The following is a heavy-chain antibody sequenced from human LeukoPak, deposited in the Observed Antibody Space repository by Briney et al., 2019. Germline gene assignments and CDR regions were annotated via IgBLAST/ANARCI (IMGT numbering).Heavy chain of an antibody. CDR1: GGSFSSYY. V-gene: IGHV4-4*07. Sequence: SETLSLTCTVPGGSFSSYYWSWIRQPAGKGLEWIGRIYTSGSTNYNPSLKSRVTMSVDTSKNQFSLKLSSVTAADTAVYYCAREDGYCSSTSCQSFDYWGQGTLVTVSS. CDR3: AREDGYCSSTSCQSFDY. D-gene: IGHD2-2*01. CDR2: IYTSGST. J-gene: IGHJ4*02.